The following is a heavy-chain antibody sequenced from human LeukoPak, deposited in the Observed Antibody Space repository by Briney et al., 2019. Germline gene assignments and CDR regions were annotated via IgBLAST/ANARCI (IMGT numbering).Heavy chain of an antibody. J-gene: IGHJ1*01. CDR1: GFTFSSYA. CDR2: VSGSCGST. V-gene: IGHV3-23*01. Sequence: GGSLRLSCAASGFTFSSYAISWVRQAPGKGLEWVSGVSGSCGSTYYADSVKGRFTISRDNSKNTLYVQMNSLRAEDTAVYYFPKDLHIVATIPGNWAQGPLVRVSS. CDR3: PKDLHIVATIPGN. D-gene: IGHD5-12*01.